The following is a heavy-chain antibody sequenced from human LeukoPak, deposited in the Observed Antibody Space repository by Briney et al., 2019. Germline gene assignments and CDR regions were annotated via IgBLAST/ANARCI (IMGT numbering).Heavy chain of an antibody. V-gene: IGHV1-18*01. J-gene: IGHJ6*02. CDR3: ARDRWNSLYYYHYYGMDV. CDR2: ISAYNGNT. Sequence: ASVKVSCKASGYTFTSYGISWVRQAPGQGLEWMGWISAYNGNTNYAQKLQGRVTMTTDTSTSTAYMELRSLRSDDTAVYYCARDRWNSLYYYHYYGMDVWGQGTTVTVSS. D-gene: IGHD1/OR15-1a*01. CDR1: GYTFTSYG.